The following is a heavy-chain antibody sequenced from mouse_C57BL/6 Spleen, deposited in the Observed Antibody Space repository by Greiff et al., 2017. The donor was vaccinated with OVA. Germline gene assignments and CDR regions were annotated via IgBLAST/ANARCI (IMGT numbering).Heavy chain of an antibody. J-gene: IGHJ2*01. CDR3: ARGDYFDY. CDR1: GFTFSDYG. V-gene: IGHV5-15*01. CDR2: ISNLAYSI. Sequence: EVKLMESGGGLVQPGGSLKLSCAASGFTFSDYGMAWVRQAPRKGPEWVAFISNLAYSIYYADTVTGRFTISRENAKHTLYLEMSSLRSEDTAMYYCARGDYFDYWGQGTTLTVSS.